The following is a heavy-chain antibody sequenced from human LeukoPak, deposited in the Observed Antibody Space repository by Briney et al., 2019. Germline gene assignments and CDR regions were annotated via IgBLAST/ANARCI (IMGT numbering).Heavy chain of an antibody. CDR1: GYTFTGYY. V-gene: IGHV1-2*02. D-gene: IGHD2-21*01. CDR3: ARGAHIVVVIAHYDY. J-gene: IGHJ4*02. Sequence: ASVKVSCKASGYTFTGYYMHWVRQAPGQGLEWMGWINPNSGGTNYAQKFQGRVTMTRDTSISTAYMELSRLRSDDTAVYYCARGAHIVVVIAHYDYWGQETLVTVSS. CDR2: INPNSGGT.